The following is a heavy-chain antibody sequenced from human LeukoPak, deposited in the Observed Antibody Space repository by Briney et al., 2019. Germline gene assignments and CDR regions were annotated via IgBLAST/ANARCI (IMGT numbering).Heavy chain of an antibody. CDR1: GGSISSSSYY. CDR2: IYYSGDT. CDR3: ARHSGMTTVTAYLDC. Sequence: SETLSLTCTVSGGSISSSSYYWGWIRQPPGKGLEWIGSIYYSGDTYYNPSLKSRVTISVDTSKNQFSLKLSSVTAADTAVYYCARHSGMTTVTAYLDCWGQGTLDTVSS. D-gene: IGHD4-17*01. V-gene: IGHV4-39*01. J-gene: IGHJ4*02.